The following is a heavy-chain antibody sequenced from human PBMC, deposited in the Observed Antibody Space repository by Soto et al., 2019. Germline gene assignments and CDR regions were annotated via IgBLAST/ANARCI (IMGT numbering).Heavy chain of an antibody. CDR1: GLTFSTYA. J-gene: IGHJ6*03. V-gene: IGHV3-64*01. CDR3: GTRGYYYYYMYV. CDR2: ISSNGDST. D-gene: IGHD3-10*01. Sequence: GGSLRLSCAASGLTFSTYAMHWVRQAPGKGLEYVSAISSNGDSTYYSNSVKGRFTISRDNSKNTLYLQMGSLRPEDMAVYYCGTRGYYYYYMYVWGKGTTVTVSS.